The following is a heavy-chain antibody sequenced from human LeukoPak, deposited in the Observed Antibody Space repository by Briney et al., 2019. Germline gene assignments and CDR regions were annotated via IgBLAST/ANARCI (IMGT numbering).Heavy chain of an antibody. Sequence: PGGSLRLSCVASGFTFSSSWMSWVRRAPGKGLEWVANIKQDGTEEYYVDSVRGRFSISKDNAKNSLYLQMNNLRAEDTAVYYCARDPCHGALDYWGQGALVTVSS. D-gene: IGHD2-2*01. V-gene: IGHV3-7*03. CDR3: ARDPCHGALDY. CDR1: GFTFSSSW. J-gene: IGHJ4*02. CDR2: IKQDGTEE.